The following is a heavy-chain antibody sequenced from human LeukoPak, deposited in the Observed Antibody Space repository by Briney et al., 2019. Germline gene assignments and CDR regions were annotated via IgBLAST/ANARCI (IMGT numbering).Heavy chain of an antibody. CDR3: ARKGELRSLGY. J-gene: IGHJ4*02. D-gene: IGHD1-26*01. CDR2: ISAYNGNT. Sequence: GASVKVSCKASGYTFTDHFIHWVRQAPGQGLEWMGWISAYNGNTNYAQKLQGRVTMTTDTSTSTAYMELRSLRSDDTAVYYCARKGELRSLGYWGQGTLVTVSS. CDR1: GYTFTDHF. V-gene: IGHV1-18*04.